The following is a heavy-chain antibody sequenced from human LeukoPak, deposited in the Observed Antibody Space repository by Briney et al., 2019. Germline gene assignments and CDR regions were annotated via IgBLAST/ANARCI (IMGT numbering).Heavy chain of an antibody. V-gene: IGHV4-59*01. CDR1: GGSISSYY. J-gene: IGHJ4*02. CDR3: AKAFSYYNSGTLDH. D-gene: IGHD3-10*01. Sequence: SETLSLTCTVSGGSISSYYWSWIRQPPGKGLEWIGYIYYSGSTNYNPSLESRVTISLDTSKNQLSLKLSSVTAADTAVYYCAKAFSYYNSGTLDHWGQGTLVTVSS. CDR2: IYYSGST.